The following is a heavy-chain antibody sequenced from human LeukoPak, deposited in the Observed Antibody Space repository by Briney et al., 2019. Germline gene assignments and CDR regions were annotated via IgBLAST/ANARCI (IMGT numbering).Heavy chain of an antibody. CDR2: ISGSGGST. V-gene: IGHV3-23*01. Sequence: GGSLRLSCAASGFAFSSYAMSWVRKAPGKGLEWVSAISGSGGSTYYADSVKGRFTISRDNSKNTLYLQMNSLRAEDTAVYYCAKGRSITIFGVAYLFDFWGQGTLVTVSS. D-gene: IGHD3-3*01. CDR1: GFAFSSYA. J-gene: IGHJ4*02. CDR3: AKGRSITIFGVAYLFDF.